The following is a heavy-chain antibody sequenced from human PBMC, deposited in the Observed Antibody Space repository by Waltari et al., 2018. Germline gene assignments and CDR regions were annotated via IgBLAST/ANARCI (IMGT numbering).Heavy chain of an antibody. CDR3: AREREVEMATIVGPYWYFDL. V-gene: IGHV1-8*03. CDR1: GYTFTSYD. D-gene: IGHD5-12*01. J-gene: IGHJ2*01. Sequence: QVQLVQSGAEVKKPGASVKVSCKASGYTFTSYDINWVRQATGQGLEWMGWMNPNSGNTGYAQKFQGRVTITADESTSTAYMELSSLRSEDTAVYYCAREREVEMATIVGPYWYFDLWGRGTLVTVSS. CDR2: MNPNSGNT.